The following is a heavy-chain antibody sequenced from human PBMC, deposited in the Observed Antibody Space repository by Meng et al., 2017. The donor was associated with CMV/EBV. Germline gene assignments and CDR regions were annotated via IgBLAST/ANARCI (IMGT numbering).Heavy chain of an antibody. CDR3: AKDTNYYGSGSYDY. J-gene: IGHJ4*02. Sequence: GESLKISCAASGFTFSSYEMNWVRQAPGKGLEWVSYISSSGSTIYYADSVKGRFTISRDNAKNSLYLQMNSLRAEDTAVYYCAKDTNYYGSGSYDYWGQGTLVTVSS. CDR2: ISSSGSTI. V-gene: IGHV3-48*03. CDR1: GFTFSSYE. D-gene: IGHD3-10*01.